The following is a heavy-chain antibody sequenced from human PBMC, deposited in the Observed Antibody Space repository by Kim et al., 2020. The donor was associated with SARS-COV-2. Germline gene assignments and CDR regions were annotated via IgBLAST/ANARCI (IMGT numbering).Heavy chain of an antibody. CDR3: TTEPPHYYGSGWRY. V-gene: IGHV3-15*01. CDR1: GFTFSNAW. J-gene: IGHJ4*02. CDR2: IKSKTDGGTT. D-gene: IGHD3-10*01. Sequence: GGSLRLSCAASGFTFSNAWMSWVRQAPGKGLEWVGRIKSKTDGGTTDYAAPVKGRFTISRDDSKNTLYLQMNSLKTEDTAVYYCTTEPPHYYGSGWRYWGQGTLVTVSS.